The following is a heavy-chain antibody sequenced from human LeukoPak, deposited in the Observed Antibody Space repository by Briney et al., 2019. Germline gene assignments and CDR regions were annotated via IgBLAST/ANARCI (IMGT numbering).Heavy chain of an antibody. CDR2: ISTGSSTI. Sequence: GGSLRLSCAASGFTFSSYEMNWVRQAPGKGLEWVSYISTGSSTIYYADSVKGRFTISRDNAKNTLYLQMNSLRAEDTAVYYCARDSSSYYYYYYMDVWGKGTTVTISS. CDR1: GFTFSSYE. CDR3: ARDSSSYYYYYYMDV. V-gene: IGHV3-48*03. D-gene: IGHD6-13*01. J-gene: IGHJ6*03.